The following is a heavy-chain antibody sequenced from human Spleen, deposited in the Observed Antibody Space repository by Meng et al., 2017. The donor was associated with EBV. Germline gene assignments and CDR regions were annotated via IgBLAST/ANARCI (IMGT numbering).Heavy chain of an antibody. J-gene: IGHJ4*02. CDR2: LYYSGNT. CDR3: ARQWVGDTLGFFDS. Sequence: QGSGPDRVNPSEALSLTYTVSVDSISSSSTYLGWIRPTPGKGLDWIGSLYYSGNTYYNPSLKSRVTISVETSTNQFSLKMSFVTAADTAIYYCARQWVGDTLGFFDSWGQGTLVTVSS. V-gene: IGHV4-39*01. D-gene: IGHD1-26*01. CDR1: VDSISSSSTY.